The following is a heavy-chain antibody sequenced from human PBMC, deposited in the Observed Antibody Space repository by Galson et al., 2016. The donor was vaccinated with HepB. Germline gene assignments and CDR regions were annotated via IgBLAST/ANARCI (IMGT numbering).Heavy chain of an antibody. D-gene: IGHD3-22*01. J-gene: IGHJ1*01. Sequence: SLRLSCATSGFTFGSVWMSWVRQAPGKGLEWVANIKPDGSERYYVDSLKGRFTISRDNAKHSLYLQMNNLRTEDTAVYYCALYYHDSSVFVEYFQHWGQGILVTVSS. V-gene: IGHV3-7*03. CDR3: ALYYHDSSVFVEYFQH. CDR2: IKPDGSER. CDR1: GFTFGSVW.